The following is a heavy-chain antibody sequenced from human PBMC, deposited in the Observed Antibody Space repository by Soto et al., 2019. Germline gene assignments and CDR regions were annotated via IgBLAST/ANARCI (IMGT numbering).Heavy chain of an antibody. J-gene: IGHJ4*02. Sequence: QLQLQESGPGLVKPSETLSLTCTVSGGSISSSSYYWGWIRQPPGKGLEWIGSIYYSGSTYYNPPIMSRVPISVDTSKNQFPLKVSSVAAADTAVYYCARHRDSDSGYDSVIGYIDYWGQGTLVTVSS. CDR3: ARHRDSDSGYDSVIGYIDY. D-gene: IGHD5-12*01. CDR2: IYYSGST. V-gene: IGHV4-39*01. CDR1: GGSISSSSYY.